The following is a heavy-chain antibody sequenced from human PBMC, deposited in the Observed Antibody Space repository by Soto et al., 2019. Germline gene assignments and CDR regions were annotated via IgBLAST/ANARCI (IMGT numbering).Heavy chain of an antibody. CDR2: IVPSLDTT. CDR3: ARWPQPRYTADPYAVDV. D-gene: IGHD3-16*02. Sequence: QVHLVQSGTEVKKPGSWVKFSCKASGGTISSSGFSWVRQAPGQGLEWMGMIVPSLDTTNYAQKFQARVTITADEVTSTAYMELRSLRSEDTAVYYCARWPQPRYTADPYAVDVWGQGTRVIVSS. V-gene: IGHV1-69*11. CDR1: GGTISSSG. J-gene: IGHJ6*02.